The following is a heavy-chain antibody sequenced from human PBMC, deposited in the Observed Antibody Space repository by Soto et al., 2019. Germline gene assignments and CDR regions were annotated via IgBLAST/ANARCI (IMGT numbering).Heavy chain of an antibody. D-gene: IGHD2-2*02. J-gene: IGHJ5*02. V-gene: IGHV1-46*03. Sequence: ASVKVSCKASGYTFTSYYMHWVRQAPGQGLEWMGIINPSGGSTSYAQKFQGRVTMTRDTSTSTVYMELSSLRSEDTAVYYCARDLTIGYCSSTSCSTNGFVPWGQGTLVTV. CDR1: GYTFTSYY. CDR2: INPSGGST. CDR3: ARDLTIGYCSSTSCSTNGFVP.